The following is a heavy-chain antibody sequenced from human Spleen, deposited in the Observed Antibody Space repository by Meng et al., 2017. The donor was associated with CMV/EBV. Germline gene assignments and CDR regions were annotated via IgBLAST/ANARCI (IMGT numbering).Heavy chain of an antibody. CDR2: IYYSGST. D-gene: IGHD2-21*02. CDR1: GFTFSSSW. Sequence: GSLRLSCAASGFTFSSSWMSWVRQAPGKGLEWIGCIYYSGSTNYNPSLKRRVTMSVDTSKNQFSLKLTSVTAADTAVYFCARSDTLHLNLDSWGPGTLVTVSS. J-gene: IGHJ4*02. V-gene: IGHV4-59*01. CDR3: ARSDTLHLNLDS.